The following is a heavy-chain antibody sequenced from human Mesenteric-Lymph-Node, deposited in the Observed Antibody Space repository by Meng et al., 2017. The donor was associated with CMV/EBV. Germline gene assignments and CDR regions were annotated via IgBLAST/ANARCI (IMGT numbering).Heavy chain of an antibody. V-gene: IGHV1-2*02. J-gene: IGHJ4*02. CDR1: GYTFTDYY. CDR3: ARDRLTRYSSSSWDY. CDR2: VNPNSGGT. D-gene: IGHD6-6*01. Sequence: ASVKVSCKASGYTFTDYYIHWVRQAPGQGLEWMGWVNPNSGGTNYAQKFQGRVTMTRATSISTAYMELSSLRSDDTAVYYCARDRLTRYSSSSWDYWGQGTLVTVSS.